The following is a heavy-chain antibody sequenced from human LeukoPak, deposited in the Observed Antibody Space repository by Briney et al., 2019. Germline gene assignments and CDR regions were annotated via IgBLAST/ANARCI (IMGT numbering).Heavy chain of an antibody. CDR2: ISCDGSNK. D-gene: IGHD4-17*01. Sequence: GRSLRLSCAASGFTFSSYAMHWVRQAPGKGLEWVAVISCDGSNKYYADSVKGRFTISRDNSKNTLYLQMNSLRAEDTAVYYCARYGDYSPFDYWGQGTLVTVSS. V-gene: IGHV3-30-3*01. CDR3: ARYGDYSPFDY. J-gene: IGHJ4*02. CDR1: GFTFSSYA.